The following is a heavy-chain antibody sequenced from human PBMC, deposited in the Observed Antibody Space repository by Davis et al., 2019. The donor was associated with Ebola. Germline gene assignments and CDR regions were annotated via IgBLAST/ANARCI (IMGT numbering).Heavy chain of an antibody. CDR1: GYTFTGYY. CDR2: INPNSGGT. D-gene: IGHD5-12*01. CDR3: ARGMEYSGYDANYYYYGMDV. J-gene: IGHJ6*02. Sequence: ASVKVSCKASGYTFTGYYMHWVRQAPGQGLEWMGWINPNSGGTNYAQKFQGWVTMTRDTFISTAYMELSRLRSDDTAVYYCARGMEYSGYDANYYYYGMDVWGQGTTVTVSS. V-gene: IGHV1-2*04.